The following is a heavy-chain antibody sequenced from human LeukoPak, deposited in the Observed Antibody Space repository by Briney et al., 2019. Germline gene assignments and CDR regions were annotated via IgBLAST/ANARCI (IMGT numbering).Heavy chain of an antibody. CDR2: IYWNDDK. J-gene: IGHJ3*02. CDR3: AHDGGAYDAFDI. V-gene: IGHV2-5*01. CDR1: GFSLSTSGVG. Sequence: SGPTLVNPTQTLTLTCTFSGFSLSTSGVGVGWIRQPPGKALEWLALIYWNDDKRYSPSLKSRLTITKDTSKNQVVLTTTNMDPVDTATYYCAHDGGAYDAFDIWGQGTMVTVSS. D-gene: IGHD4-17*01.